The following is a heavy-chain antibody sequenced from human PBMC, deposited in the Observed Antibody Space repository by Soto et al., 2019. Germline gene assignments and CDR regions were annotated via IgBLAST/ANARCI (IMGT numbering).Heavy chain of an antibody. J-gene: IGHJ5*02. CDR2: ISYAGSNK. CDR1: GFTFSSYG. Sequence: GGSLRLSCAASGFTFSSYGMHWVRQAPGKGLEWVAVISYAGSNKYYADSVKGRFTISRDNSKNTLYLQMNSLRAEDTAVYYCAKDWGYCSGGSCYSNWFDPWGQGTLVTVSS. V-gene: IGHV3-30*18. D-gene: IGHD2-15*01. CDR3: AKDWGYCSGGSCYSNWFDP.